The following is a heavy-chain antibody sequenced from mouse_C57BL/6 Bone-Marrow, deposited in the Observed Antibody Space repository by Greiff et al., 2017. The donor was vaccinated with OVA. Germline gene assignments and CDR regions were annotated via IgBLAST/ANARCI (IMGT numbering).Heavy chain of an antibody. CDR1: GYTFTSYG. V-gene: IGHV1-81*01. D-gene: IGHD1-1*01. CDR2: IYPRSGNT. J-gene: IGHJ2*01. Sequence: QVQLKESGAELARPGASVKLSCKASGYTFTSYGISWVKQRTGQGLEWIGEIYPRSGNTYYNEKFKGKTTLTADKSSSTAYMELRSLTSEDSAVYFGAREGGYYDGLGDYWGQGTALTVSS. CDR3: AREGGYYDGLGDY.